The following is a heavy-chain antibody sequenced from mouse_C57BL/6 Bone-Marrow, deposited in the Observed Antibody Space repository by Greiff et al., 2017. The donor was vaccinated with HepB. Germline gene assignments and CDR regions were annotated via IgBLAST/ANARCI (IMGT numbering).Heavy chain of an antibody. CDR3: ARGRAITTVVDWYFDV. V-gene: IGHV5-16*01. CDR1: GFTFSDYY. J-gene: IGHJ1*03. D-gene: IGHD1-1*01. Sequence: EVKLMESEGGLVQPGSSMKLSCTASGFTFSDYYMAWVRQVPEKGLEWVANINYDGSSTYYLDSLKSRFIISRDNAKNILYLQMSSLKSEDTATYYCARGRAITTVVDWYFDVWGTGTTVTVSS. CDR2: INYDGSST.